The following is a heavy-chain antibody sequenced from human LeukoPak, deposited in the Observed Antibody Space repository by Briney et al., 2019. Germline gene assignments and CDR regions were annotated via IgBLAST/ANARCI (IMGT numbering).Heavy chain of an antibody. D-gene: IGHD6-13*01. CDR1: GFNSSSYW. J-gene: IGHJ4*02. CDR2: IKPDGSEK. V-gene: IGHV3-7*01. Sequence: PGGSLRLSCAVSGFNSSSYWISWVRRAPGKGLEWVANIKPDGSEKYYADSVKGRFTISRDNAKNLLYFQMNSLRAEDTAVYYCARENVAALDYWGQGTLVTVSS. CDR3: ARENVAALDY.